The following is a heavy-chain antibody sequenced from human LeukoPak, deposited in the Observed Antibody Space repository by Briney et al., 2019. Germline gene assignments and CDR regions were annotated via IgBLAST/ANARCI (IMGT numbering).Heavy chain of an antibody. CDR1: GFTFSSYA. CDR2: ISYDGSNK. J-gene: IGHJ4*02. D-gene: IGHD6-19*01. CDR3: ARDFTAVAGTVDY. V-gene: IGHV3-30*04. Sequence: PGGSLRLSCAASGFTFSSYAMHWVRQAPGKGLEWVAVISYDGSNKYYADSVKGRFTISRDNSKNTLYLQMNSLRAEDTAVYYCARDFTAVAGTVDYWGQGTLVTVSS.